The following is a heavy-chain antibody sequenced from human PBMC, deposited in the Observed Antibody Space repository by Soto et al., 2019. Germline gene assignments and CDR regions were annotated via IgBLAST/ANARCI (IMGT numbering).Heavy chain of an antibody. CDR3: ARGQRFSDWFDP. V-gene: IGHV4-4*07. Sequence: SETLSLTCTVTGGNLSGYYWTWIRQSAGGGLEWIGRIYSSGSTNYNPSLKSRVTISLDTSMNHFSLRLSSVTAADTAVYYCARGQRFSDWFDPWGQGTLVTVS. CDR1: GGNLSGYY. D-gene: IGHD3-3*01. J-gene: IGHJ5*02. CDR2: IYSSGST.